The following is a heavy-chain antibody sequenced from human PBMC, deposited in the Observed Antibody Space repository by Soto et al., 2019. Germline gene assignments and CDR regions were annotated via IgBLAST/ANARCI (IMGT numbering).Heavy chain of an antibody. CDR3: ARLPDVMVREFYFDS. CDR1: GGSISSSTYY. Sequence: SETLYLTCTVSGGSISSSTYYWGWIRQPPGKGLEWIGSIYYSGSTYYNPSLKSRVTISVDTSKNQFSLKLSSVTAADTAVYYCARLPDVMVREFYFDSWGQGTLVT. V-gene: IGHV4-39*01. CDR2: IYYSGST. J-gene: IGHJ4*02. D-gene: IGHD3-10*01.